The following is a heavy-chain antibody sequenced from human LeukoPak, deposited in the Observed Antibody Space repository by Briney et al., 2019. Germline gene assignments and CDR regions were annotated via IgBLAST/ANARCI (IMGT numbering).Heavy chain of an antibody. D-gene: IGHD5-12*01. Sequence: HPGGSLRLSCAASGFTFSSYAMSWVRQAPGKGLEWVSAISGSGGSTYYADSVKGRFTISRDNAKNSLYLQMNSLRAEDTAVYYCASRGYSGYDGVGVWGQGTLVTVSS. J-gene: IGHJ4*02. CDR3: ASRGYSGYDGVGV. CDR2: ISGSGGST. V-gene: IGHV3-23*01. CDR1: GFTFSSYA.